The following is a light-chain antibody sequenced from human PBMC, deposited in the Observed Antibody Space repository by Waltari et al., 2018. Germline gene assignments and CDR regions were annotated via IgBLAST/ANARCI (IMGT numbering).Light chain of an antibody. CDR2: GAS. Sequence: EIVLTQSPGTLSLSLGERATVSCRASQSVSRALAWYQQKPGQAPRLLIYGASTRATGIPDRFSGSGSGTDFSLTISRLEPDDFAVYYCQKYERLPATFGQGTTVEIK. CDR3: QKYERLPAT. CDR1: QSVSRA. J-gene: IGKJ1*01. V-gene: IGKV3-20*01.